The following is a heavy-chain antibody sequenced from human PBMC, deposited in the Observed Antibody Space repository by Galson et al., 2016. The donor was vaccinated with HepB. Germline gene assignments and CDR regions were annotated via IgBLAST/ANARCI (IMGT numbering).Heavy chain of an antibody. CDR2: ISYDGSNK. V-gene: IGHV3-30*18. J-gene: IGHJ4*02. D-gene: IGHD3-10*01. Sequence: SLRLSCAASGFTFSSYGMHWVRQAPGKRLEWVAVISYDGSNKYYADSVEGRFTISRDNSKNTLYLQMNSLRAEDTAVYYCAKDRRARYFGSGSFFYFDYWGQGTLVTVSS. CDR3: AKDRRARYFGSGSFFYFDY. CDR1: GFTFSSYG.